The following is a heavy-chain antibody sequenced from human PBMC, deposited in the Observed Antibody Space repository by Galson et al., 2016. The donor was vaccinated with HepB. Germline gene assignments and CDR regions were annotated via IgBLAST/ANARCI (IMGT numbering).Heavy chain of an antibody. D-gene: IGHD6-13*01. J-gene: IGHJ4*02. CDR3: ARIAADGSTFDY. Sequence: SLRLSCAASGFTFSSSSMSWVRQAPGKGLEWVSAISGDDDHTYYTDSVKDRFTISKDNSKNTLYLLLSSLRAEDTAVYYCARIAADGSTFDYWGQGTLVTVSS. V-gene: IGHV3-23*01. CDR2: ISGDDDHT. CDR1: GFTFSSSS.